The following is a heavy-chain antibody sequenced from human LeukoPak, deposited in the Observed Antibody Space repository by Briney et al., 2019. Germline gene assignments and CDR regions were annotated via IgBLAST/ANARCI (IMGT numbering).Heavy chain of an antibody. CDR3: ARPQGIAVAGTGYMDV. V-gene: IGHV4-59*08. Sequence: SETLSLTCTVSGGSISSYYWSWIRQPPGKGLEWIGYIYYSGSTNYNPSLKSRVTISVDTSKNQFSLKLSSVTAADTAVYYCARPQGIAVAGTGYMDVWGKGTTVTVSS. CDR2: IYYSGST. CDR1: GGSISSYY. D-gene: IGHD6-19*01. J-gene: IGHJ6*03.